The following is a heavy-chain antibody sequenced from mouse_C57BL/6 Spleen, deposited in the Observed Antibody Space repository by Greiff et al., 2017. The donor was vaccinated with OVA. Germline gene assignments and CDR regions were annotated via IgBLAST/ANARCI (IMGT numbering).Heavy chain of an antibody. CDR2: INPSSGYT. CDR3: ARQLDAMDY. Sequence: VKLQESGAELARPGASVKMSCKASGYTFTSYTMHWVKQRPGQGLEWIGYINPSSGYTKYNQKFKDKATLTADKSSSTAYMQLSSLTSEDSAVYYCARQLDAMDYWGQGTSVTVSS. V-gene: IGHV1-4*01. J-gene: IGHJ4*01. CDR1: GYTFTSYT.